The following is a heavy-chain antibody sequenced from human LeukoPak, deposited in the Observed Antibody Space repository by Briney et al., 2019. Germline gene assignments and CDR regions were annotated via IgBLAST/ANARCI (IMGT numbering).Heavy chain of an antibody. Sequence: PSETLSLTCAVSGYSISSGYYWGWLRQPPGKGLEWIGRMYHSGNTYYNPSLKSRVTISLGTSKNQFSLKLSSVTATDTAVYYCARLKDSSGYYPNYFDYWGQGTLVTVSS. V-gene: IGHV4-38-2*01. CDR3: ARLKDSSGYYPNYFDY. J-gene: IGHJ4*02. CDR2: MYHSGNT. D-gene: IGHD3-22*01. CDR1: GYSISSGYY.